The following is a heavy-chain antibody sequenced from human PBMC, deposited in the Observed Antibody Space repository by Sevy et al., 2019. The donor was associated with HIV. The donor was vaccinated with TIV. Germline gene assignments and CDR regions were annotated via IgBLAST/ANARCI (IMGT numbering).Heavy chain of an antibody. CDR2: IYTSGSS. J-gene: IGHJ6*02. Sequence: SETLSLTCTVSGGSISSGSYYWSWIRQPAGKGLEWIGRIYTSGSSNYNPSLKSRVTMSVDTSKNQFSLKLSSVTAADTAVYYCAREFGSRTYYYGMDVWGQGTTVTVSS. D-gene: IGHD3-16*01. CDR1: GGSISSGSYY. V-gene: IGHV4-61*02. CDR3: AREFGSRTYYYGMDV.